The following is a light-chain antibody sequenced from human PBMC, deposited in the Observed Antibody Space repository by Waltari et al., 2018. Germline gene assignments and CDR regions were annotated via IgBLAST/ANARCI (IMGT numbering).Light chain of an antibody. J-gene: IGLJ1*01. CDR2: EVT. Sequence: QSALTQPPSASGSPGQSVTISCTGTSSYVGSYNYVSWYQQHPGEAPKLMIYEVTKRPSGVPDRFSGSKSGNTASLTVSGLQAEDEADYYCISYAGSNYYVFGTGTKVTVL. CDR1: SSYVGSYNY. CDR3: ISYAGSNYYV. V-gene: IGLV2-8*01.